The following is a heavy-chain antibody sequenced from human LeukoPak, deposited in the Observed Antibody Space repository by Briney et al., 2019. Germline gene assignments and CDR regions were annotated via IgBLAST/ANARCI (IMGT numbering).Heavy chain of an antibody. Sequence: GGSLRLSCAASGFTFINAWMTWVRQAPGKGLEWVGRIKSKIDGGATDYTAPVKGRFTISRDDSKNTLFLQMNSLKTEDTAVYYYTTDRPGRHYGWGSPMSDWGQGTLVTVSS. J-gene: IGHJ4*02. CDR1: GFTFINAW. CDR3: TTDRPGRHYGWGSPMSD. D-gene: IGHD3-10*01. CDR2: IKSKIDGGAT. V-gene: IGHV3-15*01.